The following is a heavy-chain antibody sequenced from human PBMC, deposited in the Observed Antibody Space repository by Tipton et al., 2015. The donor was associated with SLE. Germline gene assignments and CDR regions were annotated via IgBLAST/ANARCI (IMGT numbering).Heavy chain of an antibody. CDR1: GFTFSDYY. CDR3: VRDYIAATGMFDY. CDR2: ISSGGSTI. J-gene: IGHJ4*02. V-gene: IGHV3-11*04. Sequence: SLRLSCAASGFTFSDYYMSWVRQAPGKGLEWISYISSGGSTILYTDSVRGRFTISRDNAENSLFLQMNSLRGEDTAVYYCVRDYIAATGMFDYWGPGTLVTVSS. D-gene: IGHD6-13*01.